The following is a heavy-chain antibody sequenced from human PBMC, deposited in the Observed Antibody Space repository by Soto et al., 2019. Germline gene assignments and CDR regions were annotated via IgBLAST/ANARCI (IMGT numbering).Heavy chain of an antibody. Sequence: EVQLLESGGGLVQPGGSLRLFCTASGFSFSTSAMSWVRQAPGRGLEWVSGNSGSGGDTHYADSVKGRFTISRDNSKNTLYLQMNSLRAEDTAVYYCAKWEDYGSGTSLPYWGQGTLVTVSS. V-gene: IGHV3-23*01. CDR3: AKWEDYGSGTSLPY. CDR2: NSGSGGDT. J-gene: IGHJ4*02. D-gene: IGHD3-10*01. CDR1: GFSFSTSA.